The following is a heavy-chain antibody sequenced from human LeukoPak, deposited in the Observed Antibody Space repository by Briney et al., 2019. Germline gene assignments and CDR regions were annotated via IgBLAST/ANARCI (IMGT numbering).Heavy chain of an antibody. V-gene: IGHV4-39*01. CDR1: GGSISKSNHY. D-gene: IGHD3-22*01. CDR3: ATTYYYDSSGYYPDAFDI. J-gene: IGHJ3*02. CDR2: IYYGGST. Sequence: PSETLSLTCSVSGGSISKSNHYWGWIRQPPGKGLEWIGSIYYGGSTYYNPSLKSRVTISVDTSKNQFSLRLRSVTAADTAVYYCATTYYYDSSGYYPDAFDIWGQGTMVTDSS.